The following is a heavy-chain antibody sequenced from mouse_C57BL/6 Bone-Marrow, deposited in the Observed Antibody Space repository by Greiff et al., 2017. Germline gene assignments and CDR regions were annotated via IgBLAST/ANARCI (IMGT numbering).Heavy chain of an antibody. CDR3: ARWDYYGSSYGYFDV. CDR1: GYSFTSYW. CDR2: IDPNRGGT. D-gene: IGHD1-1*01. V-gene: IGHV1-72*01. J-gene: IGHJ1*03. Sequence: QVPLQQPGAELVTPGASVSLSCTASGYSFTSYWMPWVKQRPGRGLEWIGRIDPNRGGTQYNEMFTSKATLTVVRPSSTAYMQLSSLTSEDSAVYYCARWDYYGSSYGYFDVWGTGTTVTVSS.